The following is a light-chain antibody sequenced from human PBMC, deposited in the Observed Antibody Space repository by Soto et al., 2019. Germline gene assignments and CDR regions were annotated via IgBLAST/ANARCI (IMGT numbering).Light chain of an antibody. CDR2: DAS. Sequence: SGLTQSPATLSFSPGERATLSCRASQSVSRYLAWYQQKPGQAPRLLIYDASNRATGIPARFRGSGSGTDFTLTISSLEPEDFAVYYCQQRSNRPPAFGQGTKVDIK. CDR3: QQRSNRPPA. CDR1: QSVSRY. V-gene: IGKV3-11*01. J-gene: IGKJ1*01.